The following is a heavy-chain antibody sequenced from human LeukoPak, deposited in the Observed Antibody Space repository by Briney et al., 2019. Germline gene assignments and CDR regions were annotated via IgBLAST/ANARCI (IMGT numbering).Heavy chain of an antibody. J-gene: IGHJ4*02. CDR3: ARGSVVPAAPFDY. Sequence: ASVKVSFKVSGYTLTELSMHWVRQAPGKGLEWMGGFDPEDGETIYAQKLQGRVTMTTDTSTSTAYMELRSLRSDDTAVYYCARGSVVPAAPFDYWGQGTLVTVSS. CDR2: FDPEDGET. CDR1: GYTLTELS. V-gene: IGHV1-24*01. D-gene: IGHD2-2*01.